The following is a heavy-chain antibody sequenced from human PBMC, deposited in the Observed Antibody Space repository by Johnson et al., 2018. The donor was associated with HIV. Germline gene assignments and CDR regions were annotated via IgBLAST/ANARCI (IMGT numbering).Heavy chain of an antibody. CDR1: GFTLSNAW. CDR2: IKSNTDGGTT. J-gene: IGHJ3*02. V-gene: IGHV3-15*01. CDR3: ATPWDLLGAFDI. Sequence: MLLVESGGGLVKPGGSLRLSCAASGFTLSNAWMSWVRQAPGKGLEWVGHIKSNTDGGTTDYVASVKGRFTISRDDAKNTLYLQMNRLKIEDTAVYYCATPWDLLGAFDIWGQGTMVTVSS. D-gene: IGHD1-26*01.